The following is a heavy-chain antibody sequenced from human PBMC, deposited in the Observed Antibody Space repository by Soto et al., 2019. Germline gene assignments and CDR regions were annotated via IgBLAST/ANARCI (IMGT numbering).Heavy chain of an antibody. J-gene: IGHJ4*02. D-gene: IGHD2-2*01. Sequence: EVQLLESGGGFVQPGGSLRLSCAASAFTFRSYAMSWVRQAPGKGLEWVSGISGSGGNTYYTDSVKGRFTISRDNSKNTLYLQMNSLRAEDTAVYYCAKGKDIVVVPAIDSWGQGTLVTVSS. V-gene: IGHV3-23*01. CDR2: ISGSGGNT. CDR3: AKGKDIVVVPAIDS. CDR1: AFTFRSYA.